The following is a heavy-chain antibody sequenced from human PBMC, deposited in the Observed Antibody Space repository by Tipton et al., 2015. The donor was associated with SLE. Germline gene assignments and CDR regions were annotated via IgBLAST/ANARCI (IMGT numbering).Heavy chain of an antibody. CDR1: GFTFGDYA. Sequence: SLRLSCTASGFTFGDYAMSWFRQAPGKGLEWVGFIRSKAYGGTTQYAASVKGRFTISRDDSKTIAYLQMNSLKTDDTAVYYCTRVRGHIVVVRYFFDYWGQGTQVTVTS. CDR2: IRSKAYGGTT. V-gene: IGHV3-49*03. J-gene: IGHJ4*02. D-gene: IGHD2-21*01. CDR3: TRVRGHIVVVRYFFDY.